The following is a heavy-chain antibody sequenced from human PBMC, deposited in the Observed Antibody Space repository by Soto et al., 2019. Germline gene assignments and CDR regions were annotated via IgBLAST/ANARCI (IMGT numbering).Heavy chain of an antibody. V-gene: IGHV2-5*02. CDR1: GFSLTTSGVG. D-gene: IGHD3-22*01. CDR2: IYWDDDK. Sequence: SGPTLVNPTQTLTLTCTFSGFSLTTSGVGVDWIRQPPGKALEWLALIYWDDDKRYSPSLKSRLTITKDTSRNQVVLTMTNMDPVDTATYYCAHNCGAYDSSGSYYYCGMDVWGQGTTVTVSS. J-gene: IGHJ6*02. CDR3: AHNCGAYDSSGSYYYCGMDV.